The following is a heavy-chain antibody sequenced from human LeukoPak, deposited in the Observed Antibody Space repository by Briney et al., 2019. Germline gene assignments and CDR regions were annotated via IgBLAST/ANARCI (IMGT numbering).Heavy chain of an antibody. Sequence: GESLKISCKGSGYSFTSYWIGWVRQMPGKGLEWMGIIYPGDSDTRYSPSFQGQVTISADKSISTAYLPWSSLKASDTAMYYCATTYYYDSSGYPYYFDYWGQGTTVTVSS. V-gene: IGHV5-51*01. D-gene: IGHD3-22*01. CDR2: IYPGDSDT. J-gene: IGHJ4*03. CDR1: GYSFTSYW. CDR3: ATTYYYDSSGYPYYFDY.